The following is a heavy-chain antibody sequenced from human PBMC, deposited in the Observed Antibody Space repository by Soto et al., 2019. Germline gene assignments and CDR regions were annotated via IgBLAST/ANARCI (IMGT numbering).Heavy chain of an antibody. V-gene: IGHV3-74*01. CDR1: GFTFSSYW. D-gene: IGHD5-12*01. CDR2: INSDGSST. J-gene: IGHJ6*03. Sequence: EVQLVESGGGLVQPGGSLRLSCAASGFTFSSYWMHWVRQAPGKGLVWVSRINSDGSSTSYADSVKGRFTISRDNAKNALYLQMSVLRAEDTAVYYCARGANVDIVATIRHYYYYMDVWGKGTTVTVSS. CDR3: ARGANVDIVATIRHYYYYMDV.